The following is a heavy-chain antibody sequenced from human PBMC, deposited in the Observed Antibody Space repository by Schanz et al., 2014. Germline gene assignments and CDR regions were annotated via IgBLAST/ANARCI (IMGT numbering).Heavy chain of an antibody. J-gene: IGHJ6*03. CDR1: GFTFSSYA. Sequence: EVQLLESGGGLVQPGGSLRLSCAASGFTFSSYAMSWVRQAPGKGLEWVSSISSGDGSTYYADSVKGRFTISRDNSKNTLYLQMKSLRAEDTAVYYCARVKYCTITRCYRTETEGIYYMDVWGKGTTVTVSS. V-gene: IGHV3-23*01. CDR2: ISSGDGST. CDR3: ARVKYCTITRCYRTETEGIYYMDV. D-gene: IGHD2-2*01.